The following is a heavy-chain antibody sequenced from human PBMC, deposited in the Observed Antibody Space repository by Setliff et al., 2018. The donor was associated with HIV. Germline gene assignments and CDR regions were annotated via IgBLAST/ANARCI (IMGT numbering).Heavy chain of an antibody. Sequence: SETLSLTCAVYGGSFSGYYWSWIRQPPGKGLEWIGEINHSGSTNYNPSLKSRVTISVDTSKNQLSLKLSSVTAADTAVYYCARAYYSYYMDVWGKGTTVTVSS. CDR3: ARAYYSYYMDV. CDR2: INHSGST. CDR1: GGSFSGYY. J-gene: IGHJ6*03. V-gene: IGHV4-34*01.